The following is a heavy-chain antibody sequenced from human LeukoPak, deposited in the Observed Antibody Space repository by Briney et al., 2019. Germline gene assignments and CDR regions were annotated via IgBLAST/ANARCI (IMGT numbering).Heavy chain of an antibody. CDR3: ARDLGDYDYVWGSSP. V-gene: IGHV4-38-2*02. CDR2: IYHSGST. D-gene: IGHD3-16*01. Sequence: PSETLSLTCTVSGYSISSGYYWGWIRQPPGKGLEWVGSIYHSGSTYYNPPLKSRVTISVDTSKNQFSLKLSSVTAADTAVYYCARDLGDYDYVWGSSPWGQGTLVTVSS. CDR1: GYSISSGYY. J-gene: IGHJ5*02.